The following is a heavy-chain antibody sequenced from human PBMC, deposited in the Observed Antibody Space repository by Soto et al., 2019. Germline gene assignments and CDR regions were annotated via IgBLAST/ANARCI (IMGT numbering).Heavy chain of an antibody. CDR2: ISGSGGST. CDR1: GFTFSSYA. CDR3: AKGARTYYYDSSGYYGHNWFDP. D-gene: IGHD3-22*01. J-gene: IGHJ5*02. Sequence: GGSLRLSCAASGFTFSSYAMSWVRQAPGKGLEWVSAISGSGGSTYYADSVKGRFTISRDNSKNTLYLQMNSLRAEDTAVYYCAKGARTYYYDSSGYYGHNWFDPWGQGTLVTVSS. V-gene: IGHV3-23*01.